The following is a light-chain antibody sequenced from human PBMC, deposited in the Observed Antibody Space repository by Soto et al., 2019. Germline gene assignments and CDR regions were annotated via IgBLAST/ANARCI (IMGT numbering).Light chain of an antibody. J-gene: IGKJ1*01. CDR2: GAS. CDR3: QQYGSSLLT. CDR1: QSVSSSY. Sequence: DIVLTQSPGTLSLSPWERATLSCRASQSVSSSYLAWYQQKPGQAPRLLIYGASSRATGIPDRFSGSGSGTDFTLTISRLEPEDFAVYYCQQYGSSLLTFGQGTKVDIK. V-gene: IGKV3-20*01.